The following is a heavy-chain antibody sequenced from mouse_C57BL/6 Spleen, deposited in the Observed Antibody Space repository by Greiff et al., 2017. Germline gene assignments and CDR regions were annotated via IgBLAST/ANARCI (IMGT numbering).Heavy chain of an antibody. D-gene: IGHD2-2*01. Sequence: VKLQESGAELVKPGASVKLSCKASGYTFTSYWMQWVKQRPGQGLEWIGEIDPSDSYTNYNQKFKGKATLTVDTSSSTAYMQLSSLTSEDSAVYYCARSRGSTMVTYFDYWGQGTTLTVSS. CDR3: ARSRGSTMVTYFDY. J-gene: IGHJ2*01. CDR1: GYTFTSYW. CDR2: IDPSDSYT. V-gene: IGHV1-50*01.